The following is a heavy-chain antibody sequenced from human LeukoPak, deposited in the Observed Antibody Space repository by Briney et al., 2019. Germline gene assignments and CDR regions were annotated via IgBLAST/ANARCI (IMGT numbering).Heavy chain of an antibody. J-gene: IGHJ6*03. V-gene: IGHV3-49*03. CDR2: IRSKAYGGTT. Sequence: GGSLRLSCTASGFTFGDYAMSWFRQAPGKGLEWVGFIRSKAYGGTTEYAASVKGRFTISRDDSKSIAYLQMNSLKTEDTAVYYCTRDPGWELPSYYYYYMDVWGKGTTVTVSS. CDR3: TRDPGWELPSYYYYYMDV. D-gene: IGHD1-26*01. CDR1: GFTFGDYA.